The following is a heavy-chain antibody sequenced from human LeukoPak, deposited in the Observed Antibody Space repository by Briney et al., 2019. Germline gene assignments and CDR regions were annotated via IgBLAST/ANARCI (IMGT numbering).Heavy chain of an antibody. CDR3: ARDTRGDAFDI. CDR1: GFTFSTYS. V-gene: IGHV3-21*01. J-gene: IGHJ3*02. CDR2: ISSSSSYI. D-gene: IGHD3-10*01. Sequence: PGGSLRLSCAASGFTFSTYSMNWVRQAPGKGLEWVSSISSSSSYIYYADSVKGRFTISRDNAKNSLYLQMNSLRAEDTVVYYCARDTRGDAFDIWGQGTMVTVSS.